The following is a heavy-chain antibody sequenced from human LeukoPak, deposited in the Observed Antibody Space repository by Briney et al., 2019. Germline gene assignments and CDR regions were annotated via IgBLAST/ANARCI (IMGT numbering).Heavy chain of an antibody. CDR2: INPSGGST. J-gene: IGHJ6*04. Sequence: ASVKVSCKASGYTFTSYYMHWVRQAPGQGLECMGIINPSGGSTSYAQKFQGRVTMTRDTSTSTVYMELSSLRSEDTAVYYCAALAVAGTGDYYYYGMDVWGKGTTVTVSS. D-gene: IGHD6-19*01. CDR1: GYTFTSYY. CDR3: AALAVAGTGDYYYYGMDV. V-gene: IGHV1-46*01.